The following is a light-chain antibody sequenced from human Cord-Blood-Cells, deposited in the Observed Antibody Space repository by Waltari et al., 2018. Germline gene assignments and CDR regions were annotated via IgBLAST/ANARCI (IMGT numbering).Light chain of an antibody. CDR3: SSYTSSSTV. V-gene: IGLV2-14*01. CDR2: DVS. CDR1: SSDVGGYNY. J-gene: IGLJ3*02. Sequence: QSALTQPASVSGSPGQSITISCTGTSSDVGGYNYVSWYQQHPGKAPKLMIYDVSNRASGVSNRFSGSQSGNTASLTISALQAEEEADYYCSSYTSSSTVFGGGTKLAVL.